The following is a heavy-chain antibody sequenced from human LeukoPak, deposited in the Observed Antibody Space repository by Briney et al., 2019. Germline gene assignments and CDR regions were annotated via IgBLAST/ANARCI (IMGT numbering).Heavy chain of an antibody. V-gene: IGHV3-74*01. D-gene: IGHD3-22*01. J-gene: IGHJ4*02. CDR3: ARSSGLNVYYDF. Sequence: GGSLRLSCAASGFTFGSYYMQWVRQAPGKGLMWVSRIKSDGSSTTYADSVKGRFTISRDNAKNTLYLQMTSLRAEDTAVYYCARSSGLNVYYDFWGQGTLVTVSS. CDR2: IKSDGSST. CDR1: GFTFGSYY.